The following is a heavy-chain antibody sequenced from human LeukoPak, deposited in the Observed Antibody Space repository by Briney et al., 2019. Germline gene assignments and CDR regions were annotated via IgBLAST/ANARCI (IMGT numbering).Heavy chain of an antibody. CDR3: AKDMPFGLGTYYYDSSGPKVYYYYGMDV. V-gene: IGHV3-43*02. D-gene: IGHD3-22*01. CDR1: GFTFDDYA. CDR2: ISGDGGST. J-gene: IGHJ6*02. Sequence: GGSLRLSCAASGFTFDDYAMHWVRQAPGKGLEWVSLISGDGGSTYYADSVEGRFTISRDNSKNSLYLQMNSLRTEDTALYYCAKDMPFGLGTYYYDSSGPKVYYYYGMDVWGQGTTVTVSS.